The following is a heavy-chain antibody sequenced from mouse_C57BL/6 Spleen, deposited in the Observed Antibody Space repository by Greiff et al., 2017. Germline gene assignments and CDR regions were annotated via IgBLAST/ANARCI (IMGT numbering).Heavy chain of an antibody. CDR3: ARPYGNFDAMDY. V-gene: IGHV1-22*01. D-gene: IGHD2-1*01. CDR1: GYTFTDYN. CDR2: INPNNGGT. Sequence: VHVKQSGPELVKPGASVKMSCKASGYTFTDYNMHWVKQSHGKSLEWIGYINPNNGGTSYNQKFKGKATLTVNKSSSTAYMELRSLTSEDSAVYYCARPYGNFDAMDYWGQGTSVTVSS. J-gene: IGHJ4*01.